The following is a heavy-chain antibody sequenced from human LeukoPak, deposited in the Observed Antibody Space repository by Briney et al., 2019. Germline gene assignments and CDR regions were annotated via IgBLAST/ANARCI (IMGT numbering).Heavy chain of an antibody. CDR2: ISSSSSYT. J-gene: IGHJ3*02. CDR3: ARFGEMATNDAFDI. V-gene: IGHV3-11*06. D-gene: IGHD5-24*01. CDR1: GFTFSDYY. Sequence: PGGPLRLSCAASGFTFSDYYMSWIRQAPGKGLEWVSYISSSSSYTNYADSVKGRFTISRDNAKNSLYLQMNSLRAEDTAVYYCARFGEMATNDAFDIWGQGTMVTVSS.